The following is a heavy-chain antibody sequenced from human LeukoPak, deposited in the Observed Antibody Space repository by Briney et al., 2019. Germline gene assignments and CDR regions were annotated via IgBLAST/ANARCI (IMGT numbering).Heavy chain of an antibody. CDR1: GFTFSSYW. J-gene: IGHJ4*02. CDR3: ARDEGKGSSWLLDY. D-gene: IGHD6-13*01. Sequence: PGGSLTLSCAASGFTFSSYWMSWVRQAPGKGLVGVANIKQDGSEKYYVDSVKVRFTISRDNAKNSLYLQMHSLRAEDTAVYYCARDEGKGSSWLLDYWGQGTRVTVSS. CDR2: IKQDGSEK. V-gene: IGHV3-7*01.